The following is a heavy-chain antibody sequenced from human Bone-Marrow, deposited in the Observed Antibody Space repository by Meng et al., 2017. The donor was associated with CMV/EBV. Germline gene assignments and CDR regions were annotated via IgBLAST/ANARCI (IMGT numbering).Heavy chain of an antibody. CDR3: ARSRAGSATPSPDY. Sequence: SETRSLTCSVSGASISGGDLYWSRVRQAPGKGPEWIGYIYYSESTYYNPSLKGRVTISEDTSKNQLSLKVTSVTAADTAVYFCARSRAGSATPSPDYWGQGTLVTVSS. V-gene: IGHV4-30-4*01. J-gene: IGHJ4*02. CDR1: GASISGGDLY. CDR2: IYYSEST. D-gene: IGHD2-15*01.